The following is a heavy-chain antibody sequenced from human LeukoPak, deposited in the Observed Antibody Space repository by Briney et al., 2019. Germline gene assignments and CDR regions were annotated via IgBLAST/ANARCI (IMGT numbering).Heavy chain of an antibody. V-gene: IGHV4-4*07. D-gene: IGHD4-17*01. CDR3: ARDSEGDYRAFDI. J-gene: IGHJ3*02. Sequence: SETLSLTCTVSGGSISDFYWAWIRQPADKGLEYIGRIFADEDTKYNPNLNPSLKSRVSMSADTSKNQVSLKLTSVTAADTAVYYCARDSEGDYRAFDIWGQGTMVTVSS. CDR1: GGSISDFY. CDR2: IFADEDT.